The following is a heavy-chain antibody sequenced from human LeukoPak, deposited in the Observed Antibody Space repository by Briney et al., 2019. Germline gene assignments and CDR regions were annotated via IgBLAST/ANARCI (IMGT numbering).Heavy chain of an antibody. V-gene: IGHV1-3*03. Sequence: ASVMVSCKASGYIFTNYAMHWVRQAPGQRLEWMGWINGGNGNTKYSQEFQGRVTITRDTSASTAYMEVSSLKSEDMAVYYCARARYESRIWPKSRYDYYYYMDVWGKGTTVTVSS. CDR2: INGGNGNT. CDR1: GYIFTNYA. D-gene: IGHD3-3*01. CDR3: ARARYESRIWPKSRYDYYYYMDV. J-gene: IGHJ6*03.